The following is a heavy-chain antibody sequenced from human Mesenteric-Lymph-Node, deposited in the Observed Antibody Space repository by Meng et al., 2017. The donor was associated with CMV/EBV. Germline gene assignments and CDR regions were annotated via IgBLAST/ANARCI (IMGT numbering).Heavy chain of an antibody. CDR3: ARALSGSYYSGMDV. J-gene: IGHJ6*02. CDR2: ISGSGGST. CDR1: GFTFSSYA. Sequence: GESLKISCAASGFTFSSYAMSWVRQAPGKGLEWVSAISGSGGSTYYADSVKGRFTISRDNSKNTLYLQMNSLRAEDTAVYYCARALSGSYYSGMDVWGQGTTVTVSS. D-gene: IGHD1-26*01. V-gene: IGHV3-23*01.